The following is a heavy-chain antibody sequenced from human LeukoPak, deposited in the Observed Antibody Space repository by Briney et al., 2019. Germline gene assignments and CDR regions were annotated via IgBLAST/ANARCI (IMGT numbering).Heavy chain of an antibody. D-gene: IGHD1-26*01. CDR2: INSDGSST. V-gene: IGHV3-74*01. CDR1: GLTLSSYW. Sequence: GGPLRLSCAASGLTLSSYWMHWVRQAPGKGLVWVSRINSDGSSTSYADSVKGRFTISRDNAKNTLYLQMNSLRAEDTAVYYCARGGYSGSYYFDYWGQGTLVTVSS. J-gene: IGHJ4*02. CDR3: ARGGYSGSYYFDY.